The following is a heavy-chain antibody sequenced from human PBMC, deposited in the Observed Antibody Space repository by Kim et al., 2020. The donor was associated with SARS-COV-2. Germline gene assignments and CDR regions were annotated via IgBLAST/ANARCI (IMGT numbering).Heavy chain of an antibody. CDR3: AKMQGRIAAAGLDYFDY. Sequence: VKGRFTISRDNSKNTLYLQMNSLRAEDTAVYYCAKMQGRIAAAGLDYFDYWGQGTLVTVSS. J-gene: IGHJ4*02. D-gene: IGHD6-13*01. V-gene: IGHV3-33*06.